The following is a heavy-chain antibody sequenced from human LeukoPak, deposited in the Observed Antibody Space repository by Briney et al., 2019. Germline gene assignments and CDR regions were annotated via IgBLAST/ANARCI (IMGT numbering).Heavy chain of an antibody. J-gene: IGHJ6*03. CDR3: GTYGSGSYYYYYYYMDV. CDR1: GGTFSSYT. CDR2: IIPILGIA. Sequence: ASVKVSCKASGGTFSSYTISWVRQAPGRGLEWMGRIIPILGIANYAQKFQGRVTITADKSTSTAYMKLSSLRSEDTAVYYCGTYGSGSYYYYYYYMDVWGKGTTVTVSS. D-gene: IGHD3-10*01. V-gene: IGHV1-69*02.